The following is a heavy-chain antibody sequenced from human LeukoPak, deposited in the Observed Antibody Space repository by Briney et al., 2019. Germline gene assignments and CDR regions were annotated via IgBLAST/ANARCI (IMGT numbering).Heavy chain of an antibody. Sequence: ASVKVSCKASDYTFSSYGISWVRQAPGQGLEWMGWISAFNGITNYAQKFQGRVTMTTDTSTSTAYMELRSLRSDDTAVYYCARVAAADYFDYWGQGTLVTVSS. CDR1: DYTFSSYG. D-gene: IGHD6-13*01. V-gene: IGHV1-18*01. CDR2: ISAFNGIT. J-gene: IGHJ4*02. CDR3: ARVAAADYFDY.